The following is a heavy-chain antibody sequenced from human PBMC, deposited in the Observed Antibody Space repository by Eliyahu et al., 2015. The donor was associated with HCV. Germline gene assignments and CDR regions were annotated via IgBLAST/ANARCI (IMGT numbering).Heavy chain of an antibody. CDR3: ARAHGAIPAATEIHYFYGMDV. CDR1: EFTLGSYS. CDR2: ISSSSGTI. D-gene: IGHD2-2*01. Sequence: EAQLVESGGDLVQPGGSLRLSCEASEFTLGSYSMNWVRQAPGEGLEWISYISSSSGTIYYADSVKGRFHISRDNAKNSLYLQMNSLRAEDTAVYHCARAHGAIPAATEIHYFYGMDVWGQGTTVTVSS. V-gene: IGHV3-48*04. J-gene: IGHJ6*02.